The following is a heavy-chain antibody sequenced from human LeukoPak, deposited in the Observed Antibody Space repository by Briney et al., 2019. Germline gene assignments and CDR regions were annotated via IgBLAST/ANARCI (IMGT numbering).Heavy chain of an antibody. Sequence: GGSLRLSCAASGFIFNHYAMHWVRQTPGKGLEWVAGIAWDSENIGYADSVKGRFTISRDNAKNTLYLQMNSLRAEDTAVYYCASITGTTSDYWGQGTLVTVSS. D-gene: IGHD1-20*01. J-gene: IGHJ4*02. CDR3: ASITGTTSDY. CDR2: IAWDSENI. CDR1: GFIFNHYA. V-gene: IGHV3-9*01.